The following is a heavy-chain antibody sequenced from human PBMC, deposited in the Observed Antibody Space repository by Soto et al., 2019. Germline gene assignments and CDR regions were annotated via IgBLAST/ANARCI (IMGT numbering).Heavy chain of an antibody. V-gene: IGHV1-3*01. D-gene: IGHD6-13*01. J-gene: IGHJ6*02. CDR1: GDTFTMYA. CDR3: ASSNIVAAPYGMDV. Sequence: GASVKLSCTASGDTFTMYAMHWVRQAPGQRLEWMGWINAGNGNTKYSQKFQGRVTITRDTSASTAYMELSSLRSEDTAVYYCASSNIVAAPYGMDVWGQGTTVTAP. CDR2: INAGNGNT.